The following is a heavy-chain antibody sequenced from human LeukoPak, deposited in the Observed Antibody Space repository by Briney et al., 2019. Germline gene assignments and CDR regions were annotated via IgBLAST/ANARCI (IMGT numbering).Heavy chain of an antibody. D-gene: IGHD1-26*01. V-gene: IGHV4-34*01. Sequence: SETLSLTCAVYGESFSGHYWGWIRQFPGKGLQWIGEVNYDGNTNYNPSLKTRVTISADTSKNQFSLKVASVTAADAAIYYCARRPQTSGNYDGPPGLDYWGQGTLVTVSS. J-gene: IGHJ4*02. CDR2: VNYDGNT. CDR3: ARRPQTSGNYDGPPGLDY. CDR1: GESFSGHY.